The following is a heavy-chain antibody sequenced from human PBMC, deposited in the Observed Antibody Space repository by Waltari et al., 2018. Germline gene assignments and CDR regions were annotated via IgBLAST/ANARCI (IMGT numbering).Heavy chain of an antibody. CDR1: GYRFTEYW. CDR2: IFPIDSDT. Sequence: EVQLVQSGAEMKKPGESLRISCQASGYRFTEYWIGWVRQTPGKGLEWMGLIFPIDSDTSYSPSFQGQVTMAAHRSTNTAYLHWSSLQVADTATYYCARGGTGYSYGIDPWGQGTLVTVSS. J-gene: IGHJ4*02. V-gene: IGHV5-51*01. D-gene: IGHD5-18*01. CDR3: ARGGTGYSYGIDP.